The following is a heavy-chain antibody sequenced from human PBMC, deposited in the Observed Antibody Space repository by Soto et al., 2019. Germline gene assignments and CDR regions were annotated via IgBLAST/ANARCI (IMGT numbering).Heavy chain of an antibody. J-gene: IGHJ4*02. CDR1: GYTFTSYG. Sequence: QVQLVQSGAEVKKPGASVKVSCKASGYTFTSYGISWVRQAPGQGLEWMGWISTYNGNKNYAQKLQGRVTMTPDTSTSTAYIELRSLRSDDTAVYYCARAISSGWNGEIDYWGQGTLVTVSS. V-gene: IGHV1-18*01. D-gene: IGHD6-19*01. CDR3: ARAISSGWNGEIDY. CDR2: ISTYNGNK.